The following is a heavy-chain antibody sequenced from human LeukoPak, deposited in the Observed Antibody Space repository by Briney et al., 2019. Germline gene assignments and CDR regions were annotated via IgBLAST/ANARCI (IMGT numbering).Heavy chain of an antibody. CDR1: GFTFSSYG. D-gene: IGHD5-12*01. CDR2: ITSSSSYI. J-gene: IGHJ5*02. CDR3: AGEMLAEVAPQS. V-gene: IGHV3-21*01. Sequence: GGSLRLSCAASGFTFSSYGMHWVRQAPGKGLEWVSSITSSSSYIYYADSVKGRFTISRDNAKNSLYLQMNSLRAEDTAVYYCAGEMLAEVAPQSWGQGTLVTVPP.